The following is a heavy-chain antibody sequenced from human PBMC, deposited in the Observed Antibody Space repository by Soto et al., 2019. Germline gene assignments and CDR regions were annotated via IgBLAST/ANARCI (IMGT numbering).Heavy chain of an antibody. J-gene: IGHJ6*02. V-gene: IGHV3-48*02. D-gene: IGHD6-6*01. CDR2: ISSSSSTI. CDR3: ARDPSLRNYYGMDV. CDR1: GFTFSSYS. Sequence: PGGSLRLSCTASGFTFSSYSMNWVRQAPGKGLEWVSYISSSSSTIYYADSVKGRFTISRDNAKNSLYLQMNSLRDEDTAVYYCARDPSLRNYYGMDVWGQGTTVTVSS.